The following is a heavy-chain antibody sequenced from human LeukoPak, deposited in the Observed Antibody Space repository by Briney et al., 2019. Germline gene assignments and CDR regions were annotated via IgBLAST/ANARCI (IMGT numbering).Heavy chain of an antibody. Sequence: GGSLRLSCAASGFSFSTYAMTWVRLAPGKGLEWVSSISGSGTYYADSVKGRFTISRDNSKNTLYLQIHSLRADDTAVYYCAKVAIEGDAFDVWGQGTMVTVSS. CDR3: AKVAIEGDAFDV. CDR2: ISGSGT. CDR1: GFSFSTYA. J-gene: IGHJ3*01. V-gene: IGHV3-23*01.